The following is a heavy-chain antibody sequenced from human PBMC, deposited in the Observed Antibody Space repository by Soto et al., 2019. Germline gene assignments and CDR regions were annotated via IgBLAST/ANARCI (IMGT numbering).Heavy chain of an antibody. CDR1: GGSVSSNRYY. CDR2: IHYSGST. V-gene: IGHV4-61*01. Sequence: PXETLSLTCTVSGGSVSSNRYYCNWIRQPPGKGLEWIGFIHYSGSTDYNPSLKSRVTMSVDRSKNQFSLRLSSVTAADTAVYYCATDTGGWFDTWGQGTLVTVSS. CDR3: ATDTGGWFDT. D-gene: IGHD7-27*01. J-gene: IGHJ5*02.